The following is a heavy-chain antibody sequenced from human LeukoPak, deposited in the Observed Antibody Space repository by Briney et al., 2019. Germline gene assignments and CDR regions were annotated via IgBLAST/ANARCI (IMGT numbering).Heavy chain of an antibody. CDR3: ARDLLSGTLWFGELPNYFDY. V-gene: IGHV1-18*01. Sequence: ASVKVSCKASGYTFTSYGISWVRQAPGQGLEWMGWISAYNGNTNYAQKLQGRVTMTTDTSTSTAYMELRSLRSDDTAVYYCARDLLSGTLWFGELPNYFDYWGQGTLVTVSS. CDR1: GYTFTSYG. CDR2: ISAYNGNT. J-gene: IGHJ4*02. D-gene: IGHD3-10*01.